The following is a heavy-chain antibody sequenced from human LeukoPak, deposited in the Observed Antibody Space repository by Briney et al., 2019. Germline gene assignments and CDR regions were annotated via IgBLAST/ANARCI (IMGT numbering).Heavy chain of an antibody. D-gene: IGHD3-3*01. CDR2: ISSSGSTI. Sequence: GGSLRLSCAASGFTFSDYYMSWIRQAPGKGLEWVSYISSSGSTIYYADSVKGRFTISRDNAKNSLYLQMNSLRAEDTAVYYCARDCYDFWSGYPGSPDYWGQGTLVTVSS. J-gene: IGHJ4*02. CDR1: GFTFSDYY. V-gene: IGHV3-11*04. CDR3: ARDCYDFWSGYPGSPDY.